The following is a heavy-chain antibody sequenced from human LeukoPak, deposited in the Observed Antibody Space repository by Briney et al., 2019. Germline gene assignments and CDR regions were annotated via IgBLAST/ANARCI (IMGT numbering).Heavy chain of an antibody. D-gene: IGHD1/OR15-1a*01. V-gene: IGHV3-21*01. Sequence: GGSLRLSCAASGFTFSNYAMIWVRQAPGKGLEWVSSISSSSSYIYYADSVKGRFTISRDNAKNSLYLQMNSLRAEDTAVYYCARANKEYSFDYWGQGTLVTVSS. J-gene: IGHJ4*02. CDR1: GFTFSNYA. CDR2: ISSSSSYI. CDR3: ARANKEYSFDY.